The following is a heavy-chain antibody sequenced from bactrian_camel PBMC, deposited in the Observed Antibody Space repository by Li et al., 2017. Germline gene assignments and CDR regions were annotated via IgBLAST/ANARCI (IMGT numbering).Heavy chain of an antibody. CDR3: MTRVKFDGLFTSWWKN. D-gene: IGHD7*01. Sequence: VQLVESGGGRVRPGESLTLSCQTSGFVLKDYWMSWVRQAPGKDLEWVGSIYGDGNSAYYDDSVTGRFAISKDDAKDTVYLQMNSLRPEDTARYQCMTRVKFDGLFTSWWKNWGKGTQVTVS. CDR1: GFVLKDYW. J-gene: IGHJ4*01. V-gene: IGHV3S6*01. CDR2: IYGDGNSA.